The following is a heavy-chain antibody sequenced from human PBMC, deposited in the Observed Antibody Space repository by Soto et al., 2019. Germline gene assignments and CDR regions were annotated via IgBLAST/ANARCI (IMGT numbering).Heavy chain of an antibody. CDR1: GYTFTSYG. CDR3: ARLPSITIFGVVIPDALAI. V-gene: IGHV1-18*01. D-gene: IGHD3-3*01. CDR2: ISAYNGNT. Sequence: ASVKVSCKASGYTFTSYGISWVRQAPGQGLEWMGWISAYNGNTNYAQKLQGRVTMTTDTSTSTAYMELRSLRSDDTAVYYCARLPSITIFGVVIPDALAIWSQGTMDIGSS. J-gene: IGHJ3*02.